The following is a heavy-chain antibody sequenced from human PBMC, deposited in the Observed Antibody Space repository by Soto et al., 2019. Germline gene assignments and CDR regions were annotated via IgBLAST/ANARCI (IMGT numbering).Heavy chain of an antibody. D-gene: IGHD5-12*01. V-gene: IGHV4-59*01. Sequence: QVQLQESGPGLVKPSETLSLTCTVSGGSISSYYWSWIRQPPGKGLEWIGYIYYSGSTNYNPSLKSRVTVXXVXSXTQFPLKLSSVTAAATTVYYCARAAGARWLRPDFDYWGQGTLVTVSS. J-gene: IGHJ4*02. CDR1: GGSISSYY. CDR2: IYYSGST. CDR3: ARAAGARWLRPDFDY.